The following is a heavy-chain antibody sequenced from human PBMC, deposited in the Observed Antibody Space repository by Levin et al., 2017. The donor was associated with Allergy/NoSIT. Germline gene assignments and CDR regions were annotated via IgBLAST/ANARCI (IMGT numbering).Heavy chain of an antibody. D-gene: IGHD1-20*01. CDR1: GDSVSSNSAA. CDR3: ARDRYNWNGNYYYYYMDV. J-gene: IGHJ6*03. Sequence: SQTLSLTCAISGDSVSSNSAAWNWIRQSPSRGLEWLGRTYYRSKWYNDYAVSVKSRITINPDTSKNQFSLQLNSVTPEDTAVYYCARDRYNWNGNYYYYYMDVWGKGTTVTVSS. V-gene: IGHV6-1*01. CDR2: TYYRSKWYN.